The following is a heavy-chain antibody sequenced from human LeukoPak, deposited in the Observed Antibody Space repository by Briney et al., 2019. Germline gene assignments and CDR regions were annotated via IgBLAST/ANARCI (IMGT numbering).Heavy chain of an antibody. CDR3: ARDSITTIFGVVD. Sequence: PGGSLRLSCAASGFTVSSNYMSWVRQAPGKGLEWVSVIYSGGSTYYADSVKGRFTVPRDNSKNTLYLQMNSLRAEDTAVYYRARDSITTIFGVVDWGQGTLVTVSS. CDR1: GFTVSSNY. CDR2: IYSGGST. V-gene: IGHV3-53*01. D-gene: IGHD3-3*01. J-gene: IGHJ4*02.